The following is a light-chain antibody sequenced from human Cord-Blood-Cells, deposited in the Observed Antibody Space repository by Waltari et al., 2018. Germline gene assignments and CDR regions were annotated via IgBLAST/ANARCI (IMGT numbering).Light chain of an antibody. J-gene: IGLJ2*01. CDR3: SSYTSSSTLV. CDR1: SSDVGCYNY. V-gene: IGLV2-14*01. Sequence: QSALTQPASVSGSPGQSITISCTGTSSDVGCYNYVSWYQQHPGKAPKLMIYDVSKRPSGRSPRFSGSKSGNTASLTISGLQADDAADYYCSSYTSSSTLVFGGGTKLTVL. CDR2: DVS.